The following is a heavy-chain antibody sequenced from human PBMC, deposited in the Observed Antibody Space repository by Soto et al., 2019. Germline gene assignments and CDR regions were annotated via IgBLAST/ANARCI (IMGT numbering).Heavy chain of an antibody. CDR2: IIPIFGTT. D-gene: IGHD2-21*01. J-gene: IGHJ4*02. CDR1: GGTFSSYA. CDR3: ARKWGCGGDCFDS. V-gene: IGHV1-69*13. Sequence: SVKVSCKASGGTFSSYAISWVRQAPGQGLEWMGGIIPIFGTTDYAQKFQGRVTITADESTSTAYMELSSLRSEDTAVYYCARKWGCGGDCFDSWGRGTLVTVSS.